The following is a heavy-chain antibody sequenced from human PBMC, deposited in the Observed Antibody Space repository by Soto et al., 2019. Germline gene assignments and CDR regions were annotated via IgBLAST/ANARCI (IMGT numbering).Heavy chain of an antibody. CDR2: IEDTSKGGSI. Sequence: EVQLVESGGTLVKPGESLRLSCAASELPFADTYMSWVRQAPGKGLEWVGRIEDTSKGGSIDYAAPVKGRFAISRDDSKNTLYLQMNSLTTEDTAVYYCTTEGIVNVSWWYDGMDVWGQGTTVTVSS. CDR3: TTEGIVNVSWWYDGMDV. CDR1: ELPFADTY. V-gene: IGHV3-15*02. J-gene: IGHJ6*02. D-gene: IGHD2-15*01.